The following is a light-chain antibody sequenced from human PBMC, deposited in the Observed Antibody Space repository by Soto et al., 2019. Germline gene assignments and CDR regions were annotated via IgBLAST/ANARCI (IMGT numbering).Light chain of an antibody. CDR1: QSVSLS. CDR3: QQYHIWPSWT. Sequence: EVVLAQSPASLSVSLGARATXXCRASQSVSLSLAWYQMRPGQPTRLXXYGASTRATDIPARFSGSGSGTDFTLTISSLQSEDFAVYFCQQYHIWPSWTFGQGTKVDIK. J-gene: IGKJ1*01. CDR2: GAS. V-gene: IGKV3-15*01.